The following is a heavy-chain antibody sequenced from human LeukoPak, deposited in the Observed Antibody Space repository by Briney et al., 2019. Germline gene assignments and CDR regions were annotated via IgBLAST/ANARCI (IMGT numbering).Heavy chain of an antibody. CDR3: ARGRGGFTMVRGVTGPFAFDI. V-gene: IGHV4-34*01. D-gene: IGHD3-10*01. CDR1: GGSFSGYY. J-gene: IGHJ3*02. CDR2: INHSGST. Sequence: SEALSLTCAVYGGSFSGYYWSGIRQPPGKGLEWIGEINHSGSTNYNPSRKSRVTISVDTSKNQFSLNLSSVTAADTAVYYCARGRGGFTMVRGVTGPFAFDIWGQGTIVTVSS.